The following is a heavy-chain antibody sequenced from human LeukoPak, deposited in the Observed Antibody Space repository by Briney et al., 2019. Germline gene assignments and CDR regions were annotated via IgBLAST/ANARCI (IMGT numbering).Heavy chain of an antibody. Sequence: GGSLRLSCAASGFTFSRFTINWVRQAPGKGLEWVSGISGSDSSTYYADSVKGRFTISRDNAKNSLYLQMNSLRAEDTAVYYCARDDYYYGSGSYYGPRGEFDYWGQGTLVTVSS. J-gene: IGHJ4*02. V-gene: IGHV3-21*01. CDR1: GFTFSRFT. CDR2: ISGSDSST. CDR3: ARDDYYYGSGSYYGPRGEFDY. D-gene: IGHD3-10*01.